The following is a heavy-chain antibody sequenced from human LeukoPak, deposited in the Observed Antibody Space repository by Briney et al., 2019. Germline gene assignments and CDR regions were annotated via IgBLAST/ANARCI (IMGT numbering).Heavy chain of an antibody. D-gene: IGHD6-19*01. CDR3: ARDRAIAVAGIMTLDP. V-gene: IGHV3-74*01. J-gene: IGHJ5*02. Sequence: TRRSLRLSCAASGFTFSSYWMDWVRQAPGKGLVWVSRINSDGSSTSYADSVKGRFTISRDNAKNTLYLQMNSLRAEDTAVYYCARDRAIAVAGIMTLDPWGQGTLVTVSS. CDR1: GFTFSSYW. CDR2: INSDGSST.